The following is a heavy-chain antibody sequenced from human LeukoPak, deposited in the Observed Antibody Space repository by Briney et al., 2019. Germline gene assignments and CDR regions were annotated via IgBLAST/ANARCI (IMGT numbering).Heavy chain of an antibody. CDR3: ARPARYSSSWYVGYYMDV. J-gene: IGHJ6*03. Sequence: ASVKVSCKASGYTFTGYYMHWVRQAPGQGLEWIGWINPNSGGTNYAQKFQGRVTMTRDASISTAYMELSRLRSDDTAVYYCARPARYSSSWYVGYYMDVWGKGTTVTVSS. CDR2: INPNSGGT. V-gene: IGHV1-2*02. CDR1: GYTFTGYY. D-gene: IGHD6-13*01.